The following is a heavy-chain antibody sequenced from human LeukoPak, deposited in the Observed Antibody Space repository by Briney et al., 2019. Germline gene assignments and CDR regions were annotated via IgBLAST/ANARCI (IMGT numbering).Heavy chain of an antibody. CDR1: GFTFSNYW. CDR3: AKGYCSSTSCYALLDYYYYYMDV. D-gene: IGHD2-2*01. V-gene: IGHV3-23*03. CDR2: IFGAGKNTT. Sequence: GGSLRLSCAASGFTFSNYWMSWVRQAPGKGLEWVSIIFGAGKNTTYYADSVKGRFTVSRDNSKNTLYLQMNSLRAEDTAVYYCAKGYCSSTSCYALLDYYYYYMDVWGKGTTVTVSS. J-gene: IGHJ6*03.